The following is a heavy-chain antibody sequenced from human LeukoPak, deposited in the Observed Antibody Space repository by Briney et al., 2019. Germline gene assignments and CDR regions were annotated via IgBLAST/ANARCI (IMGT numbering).Heavy chain of an antibody. CDR2: ISAYNGYT. CDR3: ARGRRRLQPFDI. V-gene: IGHV1-18*01. D-gene: IGHD5-12*01. CDR1: GYIFTSYG. Sequence: ASVKVSCKASGYIFTSYGISWVRQAPGQGLEWMGWISAYNGYTNYAQKLQGRVTMITDTSTSTAYMELRSLRSDGTAVYYCARGRRRLQPFDIWGQGTMVTVSS. J-gene: IGHJ3*02.